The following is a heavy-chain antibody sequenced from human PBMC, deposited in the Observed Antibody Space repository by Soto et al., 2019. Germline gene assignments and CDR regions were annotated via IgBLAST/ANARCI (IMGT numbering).Heavy chain of an antibody. J-gene: IGHJ5*02. CDR3: ARVGLRFLDPGHWFDP. D-gene: IGHD3-3*01. V-gene: IGHV4-34*01. CDR2: INHSGST. Sequence: SETLSLTCAVYGGSFSGYYWSWIRQPPGKGLEWIGEINHSGSTNYNPSLKSRVTISVDTSKNQFSLKLSSVTAADTAVYYCARVGLRFLDPGHWFDPWGQGTLVTVSS. CDR1: GGSFSGYY.